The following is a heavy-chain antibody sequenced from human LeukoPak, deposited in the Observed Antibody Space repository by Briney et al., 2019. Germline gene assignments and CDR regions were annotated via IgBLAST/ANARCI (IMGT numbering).Heavy chain of an antibody. Sequence: SETLSLTCAVYGGSFSGYYWSWIRQPPGKGLEWIGEINHSGSNNYNPSLKSRVTISVDTSKNQFSLKLSSVTAADTAVYYCARGRSRFGELLHFDYWGQGTLVTVSS. CDR2: INHSGSN. J-gene: IGHJ4*02. CDR3: ARGRSRFGELLHFDY. V-gene: IGHV4-34*01. D-gene: IGHD3-10*01. CDR1: GGSFSGYY.